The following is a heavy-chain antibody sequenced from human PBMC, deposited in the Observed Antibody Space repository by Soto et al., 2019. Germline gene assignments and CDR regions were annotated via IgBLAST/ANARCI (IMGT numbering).Heavy chain of an antibody. V-gene: IGHV3-23*01. CDR3: AKDRGIIVKAGDAFDV. Sequence: GSLRLSCASTGFTLSMSAVNWVRQAPGKGLEWVSYISDSGDRTYYADSVKGRFTISRDRSKNTVSLQMDSLRAEDTAVYYCAKDRGIIVKAGDAFDVWGQGTKVTVSS. CDR2: ISDSGDRT. J-gene: IGHJ3*01. CDR1: GFTLSMSA. D-gene: IGHD3-16*02.